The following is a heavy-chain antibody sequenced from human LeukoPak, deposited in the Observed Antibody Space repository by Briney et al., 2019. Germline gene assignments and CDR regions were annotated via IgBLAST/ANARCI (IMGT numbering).Heavy chain of an antibody. V-gene: IGHV3-23*01. CDR1: GLNFNNYA. Sequence: GGSLRLSCAASGLNFNNYAMSWVRQAPGKGLEWVSVISGNSATTYYADSVKGRFTTSRDNSRNTLYLQMNSLRAEDTAVYYCARGPSGLLDYWGQGTLVTVSS. D-gene: IGHD5-12*01. CDR2: ISGNSATT. J-gene: IGHJ4*02. CDR3: ARGPSGLLDY.